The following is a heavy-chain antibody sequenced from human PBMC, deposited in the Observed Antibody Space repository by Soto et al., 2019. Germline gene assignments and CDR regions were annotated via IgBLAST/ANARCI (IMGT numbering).Heavy chain of an antibody. CDR3: AKDQRSSGWYLYYGMDV. CDR1: GFTFSSYA. J-gene: IGHJ6*02. Sequence: PGGSLRLSCAASGFTFSSYAMSWVRQAPGKGLEWVSAISGSGGSTYYADSVKGRFTISRDNSKNTLYLQMNSLRAEDTAVYYCAKDQRSSGWYLYYGMDVWGQGTTVTVSS. V-gene: IGHV3-23*01. CDR2: ISGSGGST. D-gene: IGHD6-19*01.